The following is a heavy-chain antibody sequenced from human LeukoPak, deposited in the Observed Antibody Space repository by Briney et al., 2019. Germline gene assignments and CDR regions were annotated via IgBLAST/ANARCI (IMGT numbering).Heavy chain of an antibody. CDR1: GYDFRSYW. V-gene: IGHV5-51*01. J-gene: IGHJ6*02. CDR3: ARPTGTLAPPDIFGLDV. CDR2: IYPDDSDA. Sequence: GESLKISCKASGYDFRSYWIVWVRQMPGHGLECLGIIYPDDSDARYSPSHQGQVTISVDNSVNTAYLQWGGLTASDTAIYYCARPTGTLAPPDIFGLDVWGQGTSVIVSS. D-gene: IGHD4-11*01.